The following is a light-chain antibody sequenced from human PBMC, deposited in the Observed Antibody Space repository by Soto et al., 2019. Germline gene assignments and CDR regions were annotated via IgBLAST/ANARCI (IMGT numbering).Light chain of an antibody. CDR3: LKYNIYPLS. CDR1: QSINRW. Sequence: DRQMTQSAATLSTSVGDRFTITCRASQSINRWLAWYQQRPGKAPKILPHKAYSLEPGAPSRFSGSDSGTEFTLTIRSVQPDDFATYFCLKYNIYPLSFGGGPKVDIK. CDR2: KAY. J-gene: IGKJ4*01. V-gene: IGKV1-5*03.